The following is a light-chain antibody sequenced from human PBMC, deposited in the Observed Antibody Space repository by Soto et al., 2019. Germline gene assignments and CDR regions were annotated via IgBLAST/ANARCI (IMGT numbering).Light chain of an antibody. CDR1: QDIGTW. CDR3: QQANSFPLT. V-gene: IGKV1-12*01. J-gene: IGKJ4*01. Sequence: DIQMTQSPSSVSASVGVRVTITCRASQDIGTWLAWYQQKPGNAPKLLISGASSLQSGVPSRFSGSGSGTDFTLTISSLQTEDLANYYCQQANSFPLTFGGGTTVEIK. CDR2: GAS.